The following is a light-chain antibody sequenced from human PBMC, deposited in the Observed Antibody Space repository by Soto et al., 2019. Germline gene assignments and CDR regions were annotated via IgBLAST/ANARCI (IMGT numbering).Light chain of an antibody. V-gene: IGKV3-11*01. J-gene: IGKJ5*01. CDR3: QQRANWPRA. Sequence: EIVLTQSPATLSLSPGERATLSCRASQSVSSFLAWYQQKPGQAPRLLIYDASNRATGIPARFSGSGSGTDFTLTITRLEPEDVAVYYCQQRANWPRAFGQGTRLEI. CDR1: QSVSSF. CDR2: DAS.